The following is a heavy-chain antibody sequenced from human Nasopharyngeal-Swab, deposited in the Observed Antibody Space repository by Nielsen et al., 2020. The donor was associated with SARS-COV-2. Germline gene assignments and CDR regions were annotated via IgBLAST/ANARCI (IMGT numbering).Heavy chain of an antibody. CDR3: ARRGRCSGSSCDMDV. J-gene: IGHJ6*02. CDR2: INPGSGGT. D-gene: IGHD2-2*01. Sequence: ASVPVSCKASGYTFNNYYIHWLRQAPRHGLEWMGMINPGSGGTTYAQKFQGRVTMTRDTSTSTVFMDLSSLRSEDPAVDDCARRGRCSGSSCDMDVWGQGTTVTASS. V-gene: IGHV1-46*02. CDR1: GYTFNNYY.